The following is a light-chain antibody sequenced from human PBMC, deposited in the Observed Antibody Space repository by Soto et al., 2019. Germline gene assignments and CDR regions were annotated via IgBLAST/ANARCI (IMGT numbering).Light chain of an antibody. Sequence: QCVLSHPASVCWSPGQSITISCTGTSGDIGSYNRVSWYQQHPGKAPKLIIYEVTDRPSGVSNRFSGSKSGNTASLTISGLQAEDEAEYYRSSYTNINTTACVFGTGTKVTXL. J-gene: IGLJ1*01. CDR1: SGDIGSYNR. CDR2: EVT. CDR3: SSYTNINTTACV. V-gene: IGLV2-14*01.